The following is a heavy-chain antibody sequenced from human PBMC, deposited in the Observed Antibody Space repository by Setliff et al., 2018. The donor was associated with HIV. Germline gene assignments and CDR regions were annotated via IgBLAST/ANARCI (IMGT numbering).Heavy chain of an antibody. V-gene: IGHV1-18*01. J-gene: IGHJ4*02. CDR3: ARDRSSTGDYNEEHLFEY. CDR1: GYTFNDYG. Sequence: ASVKVSCKASGYTFNDYGISWVRQAPGHGLEWMGWISGHNGYTNYAQKVQDRVTMTTDTSTSTAYMELRGLRSDDTAVYYFARDRSSTGDYNEEHLFEYWGQGTLVTVSS. CDR2: ISGHNGYT. D-gene: IGHD3-22*01.